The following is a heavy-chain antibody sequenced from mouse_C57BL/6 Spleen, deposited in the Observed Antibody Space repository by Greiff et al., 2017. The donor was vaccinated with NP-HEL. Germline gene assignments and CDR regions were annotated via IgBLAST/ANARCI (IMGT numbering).Heavy chain of an antibody. CDR1: CFNIKDYY. V-gene: IGHV14-2*01. J-gene: IGHJ1*03. CDR3: ADLYDYDGDCDV. D-gene: IGHD2-4*01. Sequence: VQLQQSGAELVKPGASVKLSCTASCFNIKDYYMHWVKQRTEQGLEWIGRIDPEDGETKYAPKFQGKATITADTSSNTAYLQLSSLTSEDTAVYYCADLYDYDGDCDVWGKGTTVTVYS. CDR2: IDPEDGET.